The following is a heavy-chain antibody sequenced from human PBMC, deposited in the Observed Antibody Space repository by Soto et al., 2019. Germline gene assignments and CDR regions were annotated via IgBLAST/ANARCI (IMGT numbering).Heavy chain of an antibody. V-gene: IGHV5-10-1*01. CDR2: IDPSDSYT. J-gene: IGHJ5*02. CDR1: GYSLTSYW. CDR3: ARHDAKTLIAAAGWFDP. D-gene: IGHD6-13*01. Sequence: GESLKISCKGSGYSLTSYWISWVRQMPGKGLEWMGRIDPSDSYTNYSPSFQGHVTISADKSISTAYLQWSSLKASDTAMYYCARHDAKTLIAAAGWFDPWGQGTLVTVSS.